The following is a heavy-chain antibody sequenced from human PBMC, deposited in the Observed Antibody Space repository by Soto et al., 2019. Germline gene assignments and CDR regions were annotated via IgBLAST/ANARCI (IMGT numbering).Heavy chain of an antibody. CDR2: INPSGGST. D-gene: IGHD3-9*01. CDR3: ARGGILTGYPITDY. CDR1: RGTFSSYT. J-gene: IGHJ4*02. Sequence: ASLKVSCKASRGTFSSYTISWVRQAHGQGLEWMGIINPSGGSTSYAQKFQGRVTMTRDTSTSTVYMELSSLRSEDTAVYYCARGGILTGYPITDYWGQGTLVTVSS. V-gene: IGHV1-46*03.